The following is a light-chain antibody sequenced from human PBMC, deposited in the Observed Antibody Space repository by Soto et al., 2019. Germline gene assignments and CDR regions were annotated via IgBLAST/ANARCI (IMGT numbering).Light chain of an antibody. CDR2: EGT. CDR3: CSYAGSRTIYV. CDR1: SSDVGSYNL. V-gene: IGLV2-23*01. J-gene: IGLJ1*01. Sequence: QSALTQPASVSGSPGQSITISCTGTSSDVGSYNLVSWYQHHPGKAPKLMIYEGTKRPSGVSDRFSGSKSGNTASLTISGLQAEDEADYYCCSYAGSRTIYVFGSGTQLTVL.